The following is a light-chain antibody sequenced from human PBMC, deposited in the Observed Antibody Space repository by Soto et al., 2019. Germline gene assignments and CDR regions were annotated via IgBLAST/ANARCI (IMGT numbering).Light chain of an antibody. CDR2: GNN. Sequence: QPVLTQPPSVSGAPGQRVTISCTGSSSNIGAGYDVHWYQRLPGTAPKVLIYGNNNRPSGVPDRFSGSKSVTSASLAITGLQAEDEADYYCQSYDSSLSGSYVFGTGTKLTVL. J-gene: IGLJ1*01. CDR1: SSNIGAGYD. CDR3: QSYDSSLSGSYV. V-gene: IGLV1-40*01.